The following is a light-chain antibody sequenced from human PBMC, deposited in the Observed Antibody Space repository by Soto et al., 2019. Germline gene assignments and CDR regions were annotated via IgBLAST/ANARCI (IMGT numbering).Light chain of an antibody. CDR1: STNIGAGYG. Sequence: QAVVTQPPSVSGAPGQRVSISCTGSSTNIGAGYGVHWYQQRPGTAPKLLIVGNTIRPSGVPDRFSASTSGTSASLTISGLQTEDEADYFCSSFSATTTTTVVFGGGTKLTVL. CDR3: SSFSATTTTTVV. CDR2: GNT. J-gene: IGLJ2*01. V-gene: IGLV1-40*01.